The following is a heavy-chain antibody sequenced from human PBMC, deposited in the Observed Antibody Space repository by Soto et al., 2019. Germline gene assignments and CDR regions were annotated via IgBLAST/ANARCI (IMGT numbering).Heavy chain of an antibody. CDR1: GFTFSSYA. V-gene: IGHV3-30-3*01. Sequence: QVQLVESGGGVVQPGRSLRLSCAASGFTFSSYAMHWVRPAPGKGLEWAAVISYDGSNKYYADSVKGRFTISRDNSKNMLYRQMNSLRAADTAVYYCARAGGVHWGLRFLEWSAGYFDSWGQGTLVTVSS. CDR3: ARAGGVHWGLRFLEWSAGYFDS. J-gene: IGHJ4*02. D-gene: IGHD3-3*01. CDR2: ISYDGSNK.